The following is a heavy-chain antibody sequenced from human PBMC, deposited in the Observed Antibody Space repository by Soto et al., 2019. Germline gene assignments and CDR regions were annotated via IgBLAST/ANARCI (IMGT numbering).Heavy chain of an antibody. CDR3: ARDYGGNSVLWYFDL. V-gene: IGHV3-21*01. D-gene: IGHD4-17*01. J-gene: IGHJ2*01. CDR1: GFTFSSYS. Sequence: EVQLVESGGGLVTPGGSLRLSCAASGFTFSSYSMNWVRQAPGQGLEWVSSISSSSSYIYYADSVKGRFTISRDNAKNSLYLQMNSLRAEDTAVYYCARDYGGNSVLWYFDLWGRGTLVTVSS. CDR2: ISSSSSYI.